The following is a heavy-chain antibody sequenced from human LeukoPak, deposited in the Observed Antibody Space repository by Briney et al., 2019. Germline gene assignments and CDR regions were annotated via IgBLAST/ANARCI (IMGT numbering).Heavy chain of an antibody. Sequence: SESLSFTCAVYSGSFNGYYWRWHRPPPGKGLEWIGEINHSGSTNYNPSLKSRVTISVDTSNKHFSLKLSSVTAADTALYCAGRHDRLRWGIRAFDIWGQRTMVTVSS. V-gene: IGHV4-34*01. J-gene: IGHJ3*02. D-gene: IGHD4-23*01. CDR1: SGSFNGYY. CDR3: GRHDRLRWGIRAFDI. CDR2: INHSGST.